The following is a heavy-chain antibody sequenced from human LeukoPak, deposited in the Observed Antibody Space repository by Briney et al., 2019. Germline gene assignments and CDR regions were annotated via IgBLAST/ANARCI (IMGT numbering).Heavy chain of an antibody. Sequence: PGGSLRLSCAASGFAFSSYWMQWVRQAPGKGLVWVSRVSGDGSSTDYADSVKGRFTISRDNANNMLYLQVSSLRAEDTAVYYCAKLGISDGIDYWGQGTLVTVSS. CDR2: VSGDGSST. CDR3: AKLGISDGIDY. CDR1: GFAFSSYW. D-gene: IGHD3-16*01. J-gene: IGHJ4*02. V-gene: IGHV3-74*01.